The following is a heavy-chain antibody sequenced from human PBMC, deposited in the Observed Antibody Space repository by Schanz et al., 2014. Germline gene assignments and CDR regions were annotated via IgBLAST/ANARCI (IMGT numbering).Heavy chain of an antibody. V-gene: IGHV3-23*04. D-gene: IGHD2-21*01. CDR2: ISGSGGDT. CDR1: GFSVSTNY. CDR3: AKGQLLSYYFDY. Sequence: EVQLVESGGGLIQPGGSLRLSCAVSGFSVSTNYMSWARQAPGKGLEWVSAISGSGGDTYYADSVKGRFTISRDNSKNTLYLQMNSLRAEDTAVYYCAKGQLLSYYFDYWGQGTLVTVSS. J-gene: IGHJ4*02.